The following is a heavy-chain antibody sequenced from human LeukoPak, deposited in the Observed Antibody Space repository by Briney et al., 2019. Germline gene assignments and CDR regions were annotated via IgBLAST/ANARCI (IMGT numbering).Heavy chain of an antibody. CDR2: MNPNSGNT. CDR1: GYTFTSYD. D-gene: IGHD5-12*01. J-gene: IGHJ2*01. Sequence: GASVKVSCKASGYTFTSYDINWVRQATGQGLEGVGWMNPNSGNTGYAQTFQGRVTMTRNTSISTAYMELSSLRSEDTAVYYCARGWPSTSMRHKRNWYFDLWGRGTLVTVSS. CDR3: ARGWPSTSMRHKRNWYFDL. V-gene: IGHV1-8*01.